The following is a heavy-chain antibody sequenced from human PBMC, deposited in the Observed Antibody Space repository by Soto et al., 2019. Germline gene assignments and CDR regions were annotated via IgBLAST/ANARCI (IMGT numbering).Heavy chain of an antibody. V-gene: IGHV1-18*01. Sequence: QVHLVQSGAEVRKPGASVKVSCKASGYTFSTYGITWVRQAPGQGLEWMGWISAYNGITNYAQKFQGRVTMTTDTATSTAYMELGSLRSDDPAVYYCARAQRQFDYWGQGTLVTVSS. CDR1: GYTFSTYG. CDR3: ARAQRQFDY. J-gene: IGHJ4*02. CDR2: ISAYNGIT.